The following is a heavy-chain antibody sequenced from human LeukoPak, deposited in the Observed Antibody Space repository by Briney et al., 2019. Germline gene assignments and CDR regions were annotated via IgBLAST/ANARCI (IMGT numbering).Heavy chain of an antibody. Sequence: SQTLSLTCTVSGGSISSGGYYWSWLRQHPGKGLEWIGYIYYSGSAYYNPPLKSRVTISVDTSENQFSLKLGSVTAADTAVYYCARGASHRIFDYWGQGTLVTVSS. V-gene: IGHV4-31*03. CDR3: ARGASHRIFDY. J-gene: IGHJ4*02. CDR1: GGSISSGGYY. CDR2: IYYSGSA. D-gene: IGHD2-2*01.